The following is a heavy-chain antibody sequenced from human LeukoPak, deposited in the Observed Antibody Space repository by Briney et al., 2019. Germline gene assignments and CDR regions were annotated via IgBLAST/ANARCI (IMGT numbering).Heavy chain of an antibody. CDR1: GGTFSSYA. Sequence: SVKVSCKASGGTFSSYAISWVRQAPGQGLEWMGRIIPILGIANYAQKFQGRVTITADKSTSTAYMELSSLRSEDTAVYYCARASPLSTYYYYMDVWGKGTTVTVSS. J-gene: IGHJ6*03. D-gene: IGHD2/OR15-2a*01. CDR3: ARASPLSTYYYYMDV. V-gene: IGHV1-69*04. CDR2: IIPILGIA.